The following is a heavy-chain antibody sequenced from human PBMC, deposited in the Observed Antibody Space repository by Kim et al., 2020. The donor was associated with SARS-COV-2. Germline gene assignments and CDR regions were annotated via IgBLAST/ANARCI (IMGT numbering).Heavy chain of an antibody. J-gene: IGHJ4*02. V-gene: IGHV3-23*03. CDR3: AKPGVNFDPYYFDY. D-gene: IGHD3-9*01. CDR2: IYTSSSRT. Sequence: GGSLRLSCAASGFIFSGYAMNWVRQAPGKGLEWVSVIYTSSSRTTYYADSVKGRFTISRDNSKNMLYLQMDSLRAEDTAVYYCAKPGVNFDPYYFDYWGQGTLVTVSS. CDR1: GFIFSGYA.